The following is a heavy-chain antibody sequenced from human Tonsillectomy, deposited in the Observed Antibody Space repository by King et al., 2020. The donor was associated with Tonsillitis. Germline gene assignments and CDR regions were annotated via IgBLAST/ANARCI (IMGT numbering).Heavy chain of an antibody. CDR1: GFTFGHYG. D-gene: IGHD2-15*01. CDR2: ISNDGSNR. Sequence: ESGGGVVQPGRSLRLSCATSGFTFGHYGMHWVRQAPGKGLEWVAIISNDGSNRYYGDSVKGRFTISRDNSKNTLYLQMNSLTGEDTAVYFCAGELVVIASTHAFDIWGQGTMVTVSS. J-gene: IGHJ3*02. V-gene: IGHV3-30*19. CDR3: AGELVVIASTHAFDI.